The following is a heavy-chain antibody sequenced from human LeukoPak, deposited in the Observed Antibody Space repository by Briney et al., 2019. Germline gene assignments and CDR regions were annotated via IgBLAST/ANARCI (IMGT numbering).Heavy chain of an antibody. V-gene: IGHV1-8*03. CDR1: GYTFTSYD. CDR3: ARGDGYSYGTHLFDY. D-gene: IGHD5-18*01. CDR2: MNPNSGNT. J-gene: IGHJ4*02. Sequence: ASVKVSCKASGYTFTSYDINWVRQATGQGLEWMGWMNPNSGNTGYAQKFQGRVTITADKSTSTAYMELSSLRSEDTAVYYCARGDGYSYGTHLFDYWGQGTLVTVSS.